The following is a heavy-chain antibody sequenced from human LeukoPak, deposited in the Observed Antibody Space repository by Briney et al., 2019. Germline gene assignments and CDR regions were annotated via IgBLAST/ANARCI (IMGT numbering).Heavy chain of an antibody. Sequence: GGSLRLSCAASGFIFSSYGMQWVRQAPGKGLEWVAFIRYDGSVKDYADSVKGRFTISRDNSKNTLYPQMNSLRAEDTAVYYCAKDLARVGAPKYFDYWGQGTLVTVSS. CDR2: IRYDGSVK. CDR3: AKDLARVGAPKYFDY. V-gene: IGHV3-30*02. D-gene: IGHD1-26*01. J-gene: IGHJ4*02. CDR1: GFIFSSYG.